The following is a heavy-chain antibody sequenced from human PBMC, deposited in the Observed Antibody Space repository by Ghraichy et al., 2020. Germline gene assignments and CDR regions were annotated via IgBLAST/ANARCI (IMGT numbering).Heavy chain of an antibody. J-gene: IGHJ4*02. V-gene: IGHV3-23*01. D-gene: IGHD4-17*01. CDR3: AKSSTEVRPSNFDF. CDR2: ISGSGSFT. Sequence: GESLNISCAASGFIFNDYVINWVRQAPGKGLEWVSSISGSGSFTYYADSVKGRCAISRDNSENTVYLQMNSLRAEDTAVYYCAKSSTEVRPSNFDFWGQGTLVTVSS. CDR1: GFIFNDYV.